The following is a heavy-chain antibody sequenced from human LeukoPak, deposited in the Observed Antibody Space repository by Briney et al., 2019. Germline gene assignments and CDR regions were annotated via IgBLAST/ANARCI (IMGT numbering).Heavy chain of an antibody. CDR1: GFTFSSYA. Sequence: GGSLRLSCAASGFTFSSYAMIWVRQAPGKGLEWVSAISGSGGSTYYADSVKGRFTISRDNSKNKLYLQMNSLRAEDTAVYYCAKDYTGSYYVGDAFDIWGQGTIVTVSS. CDR3: AKDYTGSYYVGDAFDI. D-gene: IGHD1-26*01. J-gene: IGHJ3*02. V-gene: IGHV3-23*01. CDR2: ISGSGGST.